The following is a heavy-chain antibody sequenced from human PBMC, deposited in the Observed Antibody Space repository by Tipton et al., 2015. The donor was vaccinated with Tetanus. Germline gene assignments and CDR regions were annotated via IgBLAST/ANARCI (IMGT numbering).Heavy chain of an antibody. CDR1: GGSVSSGSYY. J-gene: IGHJ1*01. CDR2: IYYSGTT. CDR3: ARTSGYLYSSY. Sequence: TLSLTCTVSGGSVSSGSYYWSWIRQPPGKGLEWIGYIYYSGTTKYNPSLKSRVAMSVDTSKNQLSLKLSSVTSADAAVYYCARTSGYLYSSYWGQGTRVTVSS. V-gene: IGHV4-61*01. D-gene: IGHD3-3*01.